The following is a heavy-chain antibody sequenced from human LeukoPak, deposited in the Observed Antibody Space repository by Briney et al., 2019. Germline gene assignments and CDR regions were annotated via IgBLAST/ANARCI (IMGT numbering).Heavy chain of an antibody. CDR2: IYTSGST. Sequence: SETLSLTCTVSGGSISGYYWSWIRQPAGKGLEWIGCIYTSGSTNYNPSLKSRVTMSVDSSKNQFSLKLSSVTAADTAVYYCARVRSYSGTYPNWFDPWGQGTLVTVSS. CDR3: ARVRSYSGTYPNWFDP. V-gene: IGHV4-4*07. D-gene: IGHD1-26*01. J-gene: IGHJ5*02. CDR1: GGSISGYY.